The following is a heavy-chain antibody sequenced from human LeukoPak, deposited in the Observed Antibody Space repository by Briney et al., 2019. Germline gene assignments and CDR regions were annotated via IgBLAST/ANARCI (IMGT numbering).Heavy chain of an antibody. D-gene: IGHD6-6*01. CDR2: ISAYNGNT. Sequence: ASVKVSCKASGYTFTSYGISWVRQAPGQGLEWMGWISAYNGNTNYAQKLQGRVTMTTDTSTSTAYMELRSLRSDDTAVYYCARQRPIGSSSSEGEDYWGQGTLVTVSS. CDR1: GYTFTSYG. CDR3: ARQRPIGSSSSEGEDY. J-gene: IGHJ4*02. V-gene: IGHV1-18*01.